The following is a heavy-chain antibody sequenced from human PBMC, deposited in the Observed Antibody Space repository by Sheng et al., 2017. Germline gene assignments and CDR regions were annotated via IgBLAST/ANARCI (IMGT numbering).Heavy chain of an antibody. D-gene: IGHD6-13*01. CDR3: AKAFQAAAGPGPKYYFDF. CDR2: ITATGGST. V-gene: IGHV3-23*01. J-gene: IGHJ4*02. Sequence: EVKLLESGGGLVQPGGSLRLSCAASGFTFSNYAMSWVRQPPGRGLEWVSAITATGGSTNYADSVKGRFTISRDNSNNTLYLQMHSLRDDDTALYFCAKAFQAAAGPGPKYYFDFWGQGALVTVSS. CDR1: GFTFSNYA.